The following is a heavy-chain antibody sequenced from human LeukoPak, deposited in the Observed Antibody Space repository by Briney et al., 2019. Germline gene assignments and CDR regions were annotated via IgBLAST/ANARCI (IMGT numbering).Heavy chain of an antibody. CDR3: ARDQESYYDSGGYFFPADY. Sequence: ASVKVSCKASGYTFSDYYMHSVRQAPGQGLEWMGWINPNSGGTNYAQKFQGRVTMTRDTSISTAYMELSRLRSDDTAVYYCARDQESYYDSGGYFFPADYWGQGTLVTVSS. V-gene: IGHV1-2*02. J-gene: IGHJ4*02. D-gene: IGHD3-22*01. CDR2: INPNSGGT. CDR1: GYTFSDYY.